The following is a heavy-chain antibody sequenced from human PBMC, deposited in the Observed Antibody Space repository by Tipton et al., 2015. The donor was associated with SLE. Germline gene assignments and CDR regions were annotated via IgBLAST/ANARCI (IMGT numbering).Heavy chain of an antibody. CDR3: ARDPVDTVIGEAFDI. CDR2: INHSGGT. CDR1: GGSFSGYY. V-gene: IGHV4-34*01. Sequence: TLSLTCAVYGGSFSGYYWIWIRQATGKGLEWIGEINHSGGTNYNPSLKSRVTISAGKSKNQFSLRLTSVTAADTAVYYCARDPVDTVIGEAFDIWGQGTIVTVSS. J-gene: IGHJ3*02. D-gene: IGHD5-18*01.